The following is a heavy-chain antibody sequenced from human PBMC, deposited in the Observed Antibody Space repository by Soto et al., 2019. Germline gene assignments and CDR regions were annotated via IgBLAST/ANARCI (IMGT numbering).Heavy chain of an antibody. Sequence: PGGSLRLSCAASGFTFSTYAMHWVRQAPGRGLEWVAAISFDGSNKYYTDSVKGLFSISRDNSKNTLYLQMSSLRAGDTAVYYCAKGSYSGIYSDFDYWGQGTLVTVSS. J-gene: IGHJ4*02. V-gene: IGHV3-30*18. CDR3: AKGSYSGIYSDFDY. CDR1: GFTFSTYA. D-gene: IGHD1-26*01. CDR2: ISFDGSNK.